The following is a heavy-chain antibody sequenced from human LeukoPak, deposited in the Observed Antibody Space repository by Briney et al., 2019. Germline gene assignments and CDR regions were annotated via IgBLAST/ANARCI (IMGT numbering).Heavy chain of an antibody. J-gene: IGHJ4*02. CDR2: IYHSGNT. V-gene: IGHV4-4*09. CDR3: ASTRRAAVAGRFDS. D-gene: IGHD6-19*01. CDR1: GASMSSNY. Sequence: SETLSLTCTVSGASMSSNYWSWIRQPPGKGLEWIGYIYHSGNTNYGPSLESRVTMSVDESKNQFSLRVHFVSAADTAVYYCASTRRAAVAGRFDSWGQGTLVTVSS.